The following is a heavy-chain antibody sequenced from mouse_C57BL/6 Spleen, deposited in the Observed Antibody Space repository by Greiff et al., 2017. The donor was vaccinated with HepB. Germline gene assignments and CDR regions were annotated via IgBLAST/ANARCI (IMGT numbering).Heavy chain of an antibody. D-gene: IGHD2-1*01. Sequence: QVQLQQPGAELVKPGASVKLSCKASGYTFTSYWMQWVKQRPGQGLEWIGEIDPSDSYTNYNQKFKSKATLTVDTSSSTAYMQLSSLTSEDSAVYYCARCPYGNYDYWGQGTTLTVSS. CDR1: GYTFTSYW. V-gene: IGHV1-50*01. CDR3: ARCPYGNYDY. CDR2: IDPSDSYT. J-gene: IGHJ2*01.